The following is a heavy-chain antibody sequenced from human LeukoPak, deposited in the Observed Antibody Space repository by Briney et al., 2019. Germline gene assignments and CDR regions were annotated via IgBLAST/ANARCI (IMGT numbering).Heavy chain of an antibody. Sequence: PGGSLRLSCTASGFTFSSYAMTWVRQAPGKGLEGVSTIRSSGGTTYYADSMKGRFTISRDNSKNTLYLQMNSLRAEDTAVYYCAKGLGYCSGDTCYYYFDNWGQGTLVTVSS. CDR2: IRSSGGTT. V-gene: IGHV3-23*01. J-gene: IGHJ4*02. D-gene: IGHD2-15*01. CDR1: GFTFSSYA. CDR3: AKGLGYCSGDTCYYYFDN.